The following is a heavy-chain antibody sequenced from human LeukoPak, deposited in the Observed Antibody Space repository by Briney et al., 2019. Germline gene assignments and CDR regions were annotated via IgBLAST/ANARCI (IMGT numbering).Heavy chain of an antibody. Sequence: SETLSLTCAVSGGSISSGGYSWSWIRQPPGKGLEWIGYIYHSGSTYYNPSLRSRVTISVDRSENQFSLKLSSVTAADTAVCYCARDSRATFDPWGQGTLVTVSS. J-gene: IGHJ5*02. CDR2: IYHSGST. CDR1: GGSISSGGYS. V-gene: IGHV4-30-2*01. CDR3: ARDSRATFDP.